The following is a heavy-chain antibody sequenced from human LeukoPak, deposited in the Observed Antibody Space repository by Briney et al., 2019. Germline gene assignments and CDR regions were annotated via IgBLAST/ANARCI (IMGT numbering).Heavy chain of an antibody. CDR2: IYYSGST. Sequence: TPSETLSLTCTVSGGSISSYYWSWIRQPPGKGLEWIGYIYYSGSTNYNPSLKSRVTISVDTSKNQFSLKLSSVTAADTAVYYCARLGPFRSGYCSSTSCSDYWGQGTLVTVSS. CDR3: ARLGPFRSGYCSSTSCSDY. CDR1: GGSISSYY. V-gene: IGHV4-59*01. D-gene: IGHD2-2*03. J-gene: IGHJ4*02.